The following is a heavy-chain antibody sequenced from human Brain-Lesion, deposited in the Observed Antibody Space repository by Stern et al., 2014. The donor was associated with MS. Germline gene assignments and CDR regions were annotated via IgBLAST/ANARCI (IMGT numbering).Heavy chain of an antibody. V-gene: IGHV4-59*01. D-gene: IGHD3-22*01. Sequence: VHLVESGPGLVKPSETLSLTCTVSGGSISSYYWNWIRQPPGKGLEWIGYIYSSGTTNYNPSLKSRVTMSVDMSKNQFSLILSSVTAADTAVYFCARNLRHPTNYYDALSYWGQGTLVTVSS. CDR3: ARNLRHPTNYYDALSY. CDR2: IYSSGTT. CDR1: GGSISSYY. J-gene: IGHJ4*02.